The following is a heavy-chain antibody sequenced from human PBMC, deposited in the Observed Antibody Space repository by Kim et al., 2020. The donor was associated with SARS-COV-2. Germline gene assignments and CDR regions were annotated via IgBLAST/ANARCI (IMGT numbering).Heavy chain of an antibody. V-gene: IGHV1-24*01. Sequence: ETIYAQKFQGRVTMTEDTSTDTAYMELSSLRSEDTAVYYCATKAVAPFDYWGQGTLVTVSS. J-gene: IGHJ4*02. CDR3: ATKAVAPFDY. D-gene: IGHD6-19*01. CDR2: ET.